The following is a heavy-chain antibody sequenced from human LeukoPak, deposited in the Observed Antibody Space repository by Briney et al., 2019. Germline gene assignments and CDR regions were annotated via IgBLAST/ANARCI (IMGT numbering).Heavy chain of an antibody. CDR3: ARDRGYAFDI. CDR1: GLTFSGYW. D-gene: IGHD3-22*01. J-gene: IGHJ3*02. Sequence: PAGTLTLSCAASGLTFSGYWMSWVRQAPGKRLEWVANIKQDGSEKYYVDSVKGRFTISRDNAKNSLYLQMNSLRAEDTAVYYCARDRGYAFDIWGQGTMVSVSS. CDR2: IKQDGSEK. V-gene: IGHV3-7*05.